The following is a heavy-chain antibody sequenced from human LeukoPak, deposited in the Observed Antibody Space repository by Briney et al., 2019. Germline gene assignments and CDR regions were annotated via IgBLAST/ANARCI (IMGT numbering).Heavy chain of an antibody. V-gene: IGHV3-9*01. CDR3: AKGNTVTLANWFDP. CDR2: ISWNSGSI. D-gene: IGHD4-17*01. CDR1: GFTFDDYA. J-gene: IGHJ5*02. Sequence: GGSLRLSCAASGFTFDDYAMHWVRQAPGKGLEWVSGISWNSGSIGYADSVKGRFTISRDNAKNSLYLQMNSLRAEDTALYYCAKGNTVTLANWFDPWGQGTLVTVSS.